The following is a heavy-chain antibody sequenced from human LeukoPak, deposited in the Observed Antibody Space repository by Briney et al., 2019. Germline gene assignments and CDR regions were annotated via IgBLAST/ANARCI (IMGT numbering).Heavy chain of an antibody. CDR2: IWYDGSNK. Sequence: GGSLRLSCAASGFTFSSYGMHWVRQAPGKGLEWVAVIWYDGSNKYYADSVKGRFTISRDNSKNSLSLQMNSLRAEDTAVYYCAKDGGTQYSLDYWGQGTLVTVSS. V-gene: IGHV3-33*03. CDR1: GFTFSSYG. CDR3: AKDGGTQYSLDY. J-gene: IGHJ4*02. D-gene: IGHD5-18*01.